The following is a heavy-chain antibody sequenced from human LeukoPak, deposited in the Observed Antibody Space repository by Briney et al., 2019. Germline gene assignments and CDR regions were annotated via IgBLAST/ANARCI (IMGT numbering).Heavy chain of an antibody. V-gene: IGHV1-2*02. Sequence: ASLKVSCKASGYTFTGYYIHWVRQTPEQGLEWMGWINPNSGGTNYAQKLQGRVTMTRDTSISTAYMELSRLRSDDTAVYYCARDRGYSYGNYFDYWGQGTLVTVSS. CDR1: GYTFTGYY. D-gene: IGHD5-18*01. J-gene: IGHJ4*02. CDR3: ARDRGYSYGNYFDY. CDR2: INPNSGGT.